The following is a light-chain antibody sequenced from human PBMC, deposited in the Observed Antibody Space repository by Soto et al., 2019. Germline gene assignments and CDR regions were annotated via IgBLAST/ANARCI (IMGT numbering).Light chain of an antibody. CDR3: QQYGYSPIT. Sequence: TVLTQSPGSLSLSSGERATLSCRASHTVVSNNLAWYQHRPGQPPRLLIYGSFNRATGTPDRFSGSVSGRDFTLTITRLEPEDFAVYYCQQYGYSPITFGQGTRLEIK. V-gene: IGKV3-20*01. CDR1: HTVVSNN. CDR2: GSF. J-gene: IGKJ5*01.